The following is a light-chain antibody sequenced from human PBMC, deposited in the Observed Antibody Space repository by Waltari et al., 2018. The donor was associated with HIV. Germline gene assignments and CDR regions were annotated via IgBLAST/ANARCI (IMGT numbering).Light chain of an antibody. J-gene: IGLJ2*01. V-gene: IGLV2-14*01. CDR1: TRDFHTYKF. CDR3: TSYTISTSLVL. Sequence: QSALTQPASVSGSPGQSLTISCTGATRDFHTYKFVSWYQHHPGKAPKLVIYEVNNRPSGVSNRFSGSKSGNTASLTISGLQAEDEADYYCTSYTISTSLVLFGGGTKVTVL. CDR2: EVN.